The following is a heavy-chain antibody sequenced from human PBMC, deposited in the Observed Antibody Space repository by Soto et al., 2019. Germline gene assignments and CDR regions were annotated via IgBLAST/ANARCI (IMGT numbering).Heavy chain of an antibody. CDR1: GGTFSSYA. J-gene: IGHJ6*02. D-gene: IGHD2-15*01. CDR3: ARDRRRGVVVVAAPRYYYGMDV. V-gene: IGHV1-69*12. Sequence: QVQLVQSGAEVKKPGSSVKVSCKASGGTFSSYAISWVRQAPGQGLEWMGGIIPIFGTANYAQKFQGRVTITADESTSTAYMELSSXRSEDTAVYYCARDRRRGVVVVAAPRYYYGMDVWGQGTTVTVSS. CDR2: IIPIFGTA.